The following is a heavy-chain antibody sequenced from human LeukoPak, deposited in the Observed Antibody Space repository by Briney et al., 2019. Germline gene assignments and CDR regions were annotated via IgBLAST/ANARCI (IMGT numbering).Heavy chain of an antibody. CDR1: GYTFTSYD. V-gene: IGHV1-8*01. Sequence: ASVTVSCKASGYTFTSYDINWVRQATGQGLEWMGWMNPNSGNTGYAQKFQGRVTMTRDTSISTAYMELSRLRSDDTAVYYCVRDRGYYGSGSLDYWGQGTLVTVSS. CDR2: MNPNSGNT. CDR3: VRDRGYYGSGSLDY. D-gene: IGHD3-10*01. J-gene: IGHJ4*02.